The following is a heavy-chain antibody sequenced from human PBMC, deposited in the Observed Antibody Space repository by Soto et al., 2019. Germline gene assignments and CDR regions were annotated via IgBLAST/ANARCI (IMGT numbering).Heavy chain of an antibody. CDR2: INPNSGGT. CDR1: GYTFTGYY. V-gene: IGHV1-2*02. CDR3: ARGLRYDSSGSTAP. J-gene: IGHJ4*02. D-gene: IGHD3-22*01. Sequence: ASVKVSCKASGYTFTGYYMHWVRQAPGQGLEWMGWINPNSGGTNYAQKFQGRVTMTRDTSISTAYMELSRLRSDDTAVYYCARGLRYDSSGSTAPWGQGXLVTAPQ.